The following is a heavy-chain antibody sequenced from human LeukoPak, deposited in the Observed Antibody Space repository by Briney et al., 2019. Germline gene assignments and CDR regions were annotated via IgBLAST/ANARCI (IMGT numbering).Heavy chain of an antibody. CDR3: ARHAGPPPYYYYYMDV. V-gene: IGHV4-39*01. CDR1: GVSISSSSYY. J-gene: IGHJ6*03. Sequence: PSETLSLTCTVSGVSISSSSYYWGWIRQPPGKGLEWIGSIYYSGSTYYNPSLKSRVTISVDTSKNQFSRKLSSVTAADTAVYCCARHAGPPPYYYYYMDVWGKGTTVTVSS. CDR2: IYYSGST.